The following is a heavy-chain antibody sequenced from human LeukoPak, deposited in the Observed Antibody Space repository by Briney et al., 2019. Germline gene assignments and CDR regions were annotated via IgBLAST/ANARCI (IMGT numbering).Heavy chain of an antibody. CDR2: ISSSSSYI. V-gene: IGHV3-21*01. CDR3: AKVRWGSDNALDS. Sequence: PGGSLRLSCAASGFTFSSYEMNWVRQAPGKGLEWVSSISSSSSYIYYADSVKGRFTISRDNAKNSLYLQMNSLRAEDTAVYYCAKVRWGSDNALDSWGQGTLVTGSS. J-gene: IGHJ4*02. D-gene: IGHD3-16*01. CDR1: GFTFSSYE.